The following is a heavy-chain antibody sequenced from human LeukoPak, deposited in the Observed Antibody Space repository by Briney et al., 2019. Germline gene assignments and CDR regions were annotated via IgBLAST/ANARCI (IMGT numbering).Heavy chain of an antibody. CDR3: AKVGDGYSYGGYYFDY. CDR1: EFTFSSYA. J-gene: IGHJ4*02. V-gene: IGHV3-23*01. CDR2: ISGSGGST. D-gene: IGHD5-18*01. Sequence: GGSLRLSCAASEFTFSSYAMSWVRQAPGKGLEWVSAISGSGGSTYYADSVKGRFTISRDNSKNTLYLQMNSLRAEDTAVYYCAKVGDGYSYGGYYFDYWGQGTLVTVSS.